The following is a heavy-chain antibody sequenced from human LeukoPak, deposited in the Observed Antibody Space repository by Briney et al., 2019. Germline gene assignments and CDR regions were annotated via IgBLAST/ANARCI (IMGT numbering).Heavy chain of an antibody. J-gene: IGHJ4*02. CDR1: GVSIRDYC. Sequence: PSETLSLTCTFSGVSIRDYCWTWIRQPAGKGLEWIGRIYISENTNYNPSLKSRVTMSVDTSKNQFSLKLSSVTAADTAVYYCARAKISTWDFDYWGQGTLVTVTS. CDR2: IYISENT. V-gene: IGHV4-4*07. D-gene: IGHD3-3*02. CDR3: ARAKISTWDFDY.